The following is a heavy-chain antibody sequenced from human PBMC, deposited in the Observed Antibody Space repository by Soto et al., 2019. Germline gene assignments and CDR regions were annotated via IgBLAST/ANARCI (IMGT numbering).Heavy chain of an antibody. V-gene: IGHV3-30*04. CDR1: GLAFSNYA. CDR3: VKEEVSNYSFDY. Sequence: PGGSLRLSCAASGLAFSNYAFHWVRQAPGKGLEWVAVISYDGRNKYYADSMRGRFTISRDNSRNTLYLQMNTLRPEDTAIYYCVKEEVSNYSFDYGGRGTLVTVS. J-gene: IGHJ4*02. CDR2: ISYDGRNK. D-gene: IGHD6-6*01.